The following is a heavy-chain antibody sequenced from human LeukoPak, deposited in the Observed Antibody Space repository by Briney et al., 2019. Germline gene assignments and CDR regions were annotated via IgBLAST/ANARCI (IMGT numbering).Heavy chain of an antibody. CDR1: GFTVSSNY. V-gene: IGHV3-66*01. CDR2: IYSGGST. Sequence: PGGSLRLSCAASGFTVSSNYMSWVRQAPGKGLEWVSVIYSGGSTYYADSVKGRFTISRDNSKNTLYLQMNSLRAEDTAVYYCARDRPGDLVLDYWGQGTLVTVSS. D-gene: IGHD3-10*01. CDR3: ARDRPGDLVLDY. J-gene: IGHJ4*02.